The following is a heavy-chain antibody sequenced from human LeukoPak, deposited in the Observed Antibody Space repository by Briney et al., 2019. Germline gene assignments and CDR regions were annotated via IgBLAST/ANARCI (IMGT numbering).Heavy chain of an antibody. CDR1: GFTFNTYG. CDR2: IRYDGSNE. Sequence: GGSLRLSCAASGFTFNTYGMHWVRQAPGKGLEWVAFIRYDGSNECYADSVKGRFTVSRDNSKNTLYLQMNSLRPEDTAVYYCAKEGYCYSDVWGKGTTVTISS. CDR3: AKEGYCYSDV. J-gene: IGHJ6*04. V-gene: IGHV3-30*02. D-gene: IGHD2-15*01.